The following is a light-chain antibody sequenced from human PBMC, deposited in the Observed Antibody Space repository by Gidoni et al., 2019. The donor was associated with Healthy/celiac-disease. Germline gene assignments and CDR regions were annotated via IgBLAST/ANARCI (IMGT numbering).Light chain of an antibody. V-gene: IGKV1-39*01. CDR3: QQSYSTLFT. CDR1: QSMSSY. Sequence: DIQMTQSPSSLSASVGDRVTITCRASQSMSSYLNWYQQKPGKAPKLLIYAASSLQSGVPSRFSGSGSETDFTLTISSLQPEDFATYYCQQSYSTLFTFGPGTKVDIK. CDR2: AAS. J-gene: IGKJ3*01.